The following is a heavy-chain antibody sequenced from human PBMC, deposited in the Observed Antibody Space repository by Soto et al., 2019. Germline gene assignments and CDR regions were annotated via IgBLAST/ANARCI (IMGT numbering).Heavy chain of an antibody. Sequence: SETLSLTCTVSGDSISSPDYYWSRIRQAPGKGLELIGYVYYRGSIYYTPSFESRVSISIDTSKNQFSLRLTSVTAADSAVYFCARVTFTPNWFDSWGQGILVTVSS. CDR2: VYYRGSI. CDR1: GDSISSPDYY. D-gene: IGHD3-16*01. CDR3: ARVTFTPNWFDS. J-gene: IGHJ5*01. V-gene: IGHV4-30-4*01.